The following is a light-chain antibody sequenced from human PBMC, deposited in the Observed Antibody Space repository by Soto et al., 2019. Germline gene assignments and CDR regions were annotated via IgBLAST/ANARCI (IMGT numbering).Light chain of an antibody. CDR3: QQRNNWPPTWT. CDR2: DAS. V-gene: IGKV3-11*01. J-gene: IGKJ1*01. CDR1: QSVSSY. Sequence: EIVLTQSPATLSLSPGERATLSCRASQSVSSYLAWYQHKPGQAPRLLIYDASKRATGIPARFSGSGSGTDFPLTISSLEPEDFAVYYCQQRNNWPPTWTFGQGTRVEIK.